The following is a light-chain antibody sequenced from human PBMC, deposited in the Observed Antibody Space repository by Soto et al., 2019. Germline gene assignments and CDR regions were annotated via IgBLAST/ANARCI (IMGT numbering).Light chain of an antibody. CDR1: QSVSSN. CDR2: DTS. V-gene: IGKV3D-15*01. CDR3: QQYNNWLPIT. Sequence: EIVLTQSPGTLSLSPGDRATLSCRASQSVSSNLAWYQQRPGQTPSLLIHDTSTMATGVPARFSGSGSGTEFTLTISSLQSEDFAVYYCQQYNNWLPITFGQGTRLEIK. J-gene: IGKJ5*01.